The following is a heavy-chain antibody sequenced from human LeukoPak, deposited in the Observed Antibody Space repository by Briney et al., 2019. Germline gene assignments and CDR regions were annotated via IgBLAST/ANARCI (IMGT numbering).Heavy chain of an antibody. CDR3: AKEARDAAAIGSYFDY. CDR2: INSDGSST. D-gene: IGHD2-2*01. V-gene: IGHV3-74*01. J-gene: IGHJ4*02. CDR1: GFTFSSHW. Sequence: GGSLRLSCAASGFTFSSHWMHWVRQAPGKGLVWVSRINSDGSSTDYADSVKGRFTISRDNTKNTLYLQMNSLRAEDTAVYYCAKEARDAAAIGSYFDYWGQGTLVTVSS.